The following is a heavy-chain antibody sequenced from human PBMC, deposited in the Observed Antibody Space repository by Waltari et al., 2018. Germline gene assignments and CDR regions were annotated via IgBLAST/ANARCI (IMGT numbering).Heavy chain of an antibody. J-gene: IGHJ4*02. V-gene: IGHV4-34*01. D-gene: IGHD3-3*01. CDR2: INHSGST. CDR3: ARISGRPFWSGYYSDY. CDR1: GGSFSGYS. Sequence: QVQLQQWGAGLLKPSETLSLTCAVYGGSFSGYSWSWIRQPPGKGLEWIGEINHSGSTNYNPSLKSRVTISVDTSKNQFSLKLSSVTAADTAVYYCARISGRPFWSGYYSDYWGQGTLVTVSS.